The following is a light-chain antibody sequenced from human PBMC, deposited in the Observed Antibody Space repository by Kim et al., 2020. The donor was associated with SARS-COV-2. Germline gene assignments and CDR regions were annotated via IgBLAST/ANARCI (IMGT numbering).Light chain of an antibody. CDR2: DDT. Sequence: RVTISCTGSSSNIGAGYDVHWYQQLPGTAPKLLIDDDTNRPSGVPARLSGSKSGTSASLAITGLQADDEADYYCQSYDSSLNAWVFGGGTQLTVL. CDR1: SSNIGAGYD. J-gene: IGLJ3*02. CDR3: QSYDSSLNAWV. V-gene: IGLV1-40*01.